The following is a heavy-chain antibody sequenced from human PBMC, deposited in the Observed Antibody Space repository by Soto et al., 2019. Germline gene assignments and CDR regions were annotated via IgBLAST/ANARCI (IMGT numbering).Heavy chain of an antibody. J-gene: IGHJ3*02. CDR3: ARGGSNDWQVAFDI. CDR1: GGSFSTYY. V-gene: IGHV4-34*01. CDR2: INHRGSN. Sequence: QLQQWGAGLLKPSETLSLTCVVSGGSFSTYYYNWIRQSPGKGLEWIGEINHRGSNNYSPSLKSRVTMSLDTSKNQFSLKLTSVTAADTAVYYCARGGSNDWQVAFDIWGQGTMVTVSS. D-gene: IGHD3-9*01.